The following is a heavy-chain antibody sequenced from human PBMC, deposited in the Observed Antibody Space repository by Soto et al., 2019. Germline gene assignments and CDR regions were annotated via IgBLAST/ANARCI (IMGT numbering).Heavy chain of an antibody. CDR1: GFSFSIYG. J-gene: IGHJ4*02. Sequence: GGSLRLSCAASGFSFSIYGMYWVRQAPGKGLEWVAAISYDGSHKYYADSVKGRFTISRDNSKNTLFLQMNSLRAEDTAVYYCAKPYSGSPPKNFDYWGQGTLVTVSA. D-gene: IGHD1-26*01. CDR2: ISYDGSHK. V-gene: IGHV3-30*18. CDR3: AKPYSGSPPKNFDY.